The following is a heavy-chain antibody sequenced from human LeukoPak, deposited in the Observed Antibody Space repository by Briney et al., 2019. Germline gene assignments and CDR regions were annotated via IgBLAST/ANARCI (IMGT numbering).Heavy chain of an antibody. V-gene: IGHV4-34*01. CDR1: GGSIITYY. J-gene: IGHJ5*02. D-gene: IGHD3-9*01. CDR2: INHSGST. CDR3: ARETGSHTGRILTGYYSNWFDP. Sequence: SPSETLSLTCTVSGGSIITYYWSWIRQPPGKGLEWIGEINHSGSTNYNPSLKSRVTISVDTSKNQFSLKLSSVTAADTAVYYCARETGSHTGRILTGYYSNWFDPWGQGTLVTVSS.